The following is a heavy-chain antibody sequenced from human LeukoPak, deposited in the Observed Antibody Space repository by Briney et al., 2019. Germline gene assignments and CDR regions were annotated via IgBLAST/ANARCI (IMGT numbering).Heavy chain of an antibody. D-gene: IGHD3-10*01. J-gene: IGHJ4*02. CDR3: ARERSNYFDY. CDR2: IYSGGST. Sequence: GGSLRLSCAPSGLTVSSNYMSWVRQAPGKGLEWVSVIYSGGSTYYADSVKGRFTISRDNSKNTLYLQMNSLRAEDTAVYYCARERSNYFDYWGQGTLVTVSS. V-gene: IGHV3-53*01. CDR1: GLTVSSNY.